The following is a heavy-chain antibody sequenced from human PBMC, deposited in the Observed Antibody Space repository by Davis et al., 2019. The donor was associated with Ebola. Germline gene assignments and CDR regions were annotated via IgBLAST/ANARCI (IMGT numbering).Heavy chain of an antibody. CDR1: GFTFSSYW. D-gene: IGHD3-10*01. Sequence: GESLKISCAASGFTFSSYWMSWVRQAPGKGLEWVANIKQDGSEKNYVDSVKGRFTISRDNAKNSLYLQMNSLRAEDTAVYYCARDRYYYGFDYWGQGTLVTVSS. CDR3: ARDRYYYGFDY. CDR2: IKQDGSEK. J-gene: IGHJ4*02. V-gene: IGHV3-7*03.